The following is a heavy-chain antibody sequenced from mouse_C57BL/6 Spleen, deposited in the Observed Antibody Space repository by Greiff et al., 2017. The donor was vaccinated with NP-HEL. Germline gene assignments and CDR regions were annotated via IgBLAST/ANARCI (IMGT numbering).Heavy chain of an antibody. CDR2: IHPNSGST. D-gene: IGHD2-1*01. V-gene: IGHV1-64*01. J-gene: IGHJ4*01. CDR3: AIWSLRDYYAMDY. Sequence: QVQLQQPGAELVKPGASVKLSCKASGYTFTSYWMHWVKQRPGQGLEWIGMIHPNSGSTNYNEKFKSKATLTVDQSSSTAYMQLSSLTSEDSAVYYCAIWSLRDYYAMDYWGQGTSVTVSS. CDR1: GYTFTSYW.